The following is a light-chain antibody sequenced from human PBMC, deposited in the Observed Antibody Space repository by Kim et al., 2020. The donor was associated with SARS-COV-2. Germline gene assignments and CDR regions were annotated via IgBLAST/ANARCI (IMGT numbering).Light chain of an antibody. CDR3: QQYDTYPWT. CDR1: QYITRR. CDR2: KAS. Sequence: GDRVTLTCRASQYITRRLAWYQQKPGKAPKVLISKASTLESGVPSTFSGSGSGTDFTLTISSLQPDDFATYYCQQYDTYPWTFGQGTKVDIK. J-gene: IGKJ1*01. V-gene: IGKV1-5*03.